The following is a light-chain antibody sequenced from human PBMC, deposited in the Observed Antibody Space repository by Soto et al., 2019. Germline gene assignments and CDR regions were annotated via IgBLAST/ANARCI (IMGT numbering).Light chain of an antibody. CDR1: QTFGSTY. V-gene: IGKV3-20*01. J-gene: IGKJ2*01. Sequence: ESVLTQSQGTLSLSPGERVTLSCRASQTFGSTYLAWYQQRPGQSPRLLIYCASRRASGIPDRFRGSGSGTDFTLTISRLEPEDFAVYYCQQFGTSPLYTFGQGTKLEIK. CDR2: CAS. CDR3: QQFGTSPLYT.